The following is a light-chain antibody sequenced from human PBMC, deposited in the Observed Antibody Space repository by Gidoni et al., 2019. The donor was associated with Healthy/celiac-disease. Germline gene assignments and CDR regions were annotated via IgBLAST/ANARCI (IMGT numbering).Light chain of an antibody. CDR2: YVS. J-gene: IGLJ2*01. CDR3: CSYAGSYTLVV. Sequence: QSALTQPRPVPGSPGRSVTIPCPGTSSNVGGYNYVPCYHQHPGKAPNLLIYYVSKRPSGVPYRFSGSKSGNTASLTISGLQAEDEADYYCCSYAGSYTLVVFGGGTKLTV. V-gene: IGLV2-11*01. CDR1: SSNVGGYNY.